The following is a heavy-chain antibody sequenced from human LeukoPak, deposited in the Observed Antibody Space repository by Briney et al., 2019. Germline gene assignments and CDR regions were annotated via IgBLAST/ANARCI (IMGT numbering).Heavy chain of an antibody. CDR3: AKGPSGWYLTFDY. CDR2: ISSSSSTI. Sequence: PGGSLRLSCAASGFTFSSYSMNWVRQAPGKGLEWVSYISSSSSTIYHADSVKGRFTISRDNAKNSLYLQMNSLRAEDTAVYYCAKGPSGWYLTFDYWGQGTLVTVSS. CDR1: GFTFSSYS. V-gene: IGHV3-48*01. J-gene: IGHJ4*02. D-gene: IGHD6-19*01.